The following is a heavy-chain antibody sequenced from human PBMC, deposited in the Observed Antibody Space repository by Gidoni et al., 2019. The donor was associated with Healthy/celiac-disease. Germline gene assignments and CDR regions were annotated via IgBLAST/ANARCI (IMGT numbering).Heavy chain of an antibody. J-gene: IGHJ4*02. V-gene: IGHV3-30*18. D-gene: IGHD6-19*01. CDR2: ISYDGSNK. Sequence: QVQLVESGGGVVQPGRSLRLSCAASGFTFSSYGMHWVRQAPGKGLEWVAVISYDGSNKYYADSVKGRFTISRDNSKNTLYLQMNSLRAEDTAVYYCAKDRGQWLVLGLSHWGQGTLVTVSS. CDR3: AKDRGQWLVLGLSH. CDR1: GFTFSSYG.